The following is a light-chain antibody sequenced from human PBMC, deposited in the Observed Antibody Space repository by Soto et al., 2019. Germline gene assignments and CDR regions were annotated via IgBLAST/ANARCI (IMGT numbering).Light chain of an antibody. CDR2: EVT. Sequence: QSALTQPPSASGSPGQSVTISCTGTSSDVGGYNYVSWYQRHPGKAPKLIIHEVTKRPSGVPDRISGSKSGNTASLTVSGLQAEDEADYYCSSYADRNKFLFGGGTKLTVL. CDR3: SSYADRNKFL. J-gene: IGLJ3*02. CDR1: SSDVGGYNY. V-gene: IGLV2-8*01.